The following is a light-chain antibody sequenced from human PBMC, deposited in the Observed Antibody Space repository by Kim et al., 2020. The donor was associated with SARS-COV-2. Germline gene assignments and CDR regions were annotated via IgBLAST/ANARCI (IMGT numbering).Light chain of an antibody. CDR3: AAWDDSLSGWV. CDR2: RNN. V-gene: IGLV1-47*01. J-gene: IGLJ3*02. CDR1: SSNIGSNF. Sequence: QSVLTQPPSASGTPGQRVTISCSGSSSNIGSNFAYWYQQLPGTAPKLLIYRNNQRPSGVPDRFSGSKSGTSASLAISGLRSEDEADYYCAAWDDSLSGWVFGGGTQLTVL.